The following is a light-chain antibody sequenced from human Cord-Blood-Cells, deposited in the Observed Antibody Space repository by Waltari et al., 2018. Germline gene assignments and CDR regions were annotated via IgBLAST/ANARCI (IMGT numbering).Light chain of an antibody. CDR1: NIATKS. J-gene: IGLJ3*02. V-gene: IGLV3-21*03. CDR2: DDS. CDR3: QVWDSSSDHWV. Sequence: SYVLTQPPSVSVAPRKTARIPCGGNNIATKSVHWYQQKPGQAPVLVVYDDSDRPSGIPERFSGSNSGNTATLTISRVEAGDEADYYCQVWDSSSDHWVFGGGTKLTVL.